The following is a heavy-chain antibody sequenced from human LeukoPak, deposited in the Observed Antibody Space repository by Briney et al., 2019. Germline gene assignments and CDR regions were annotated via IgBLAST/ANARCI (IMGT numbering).Heavy chain of an antibody. Sequence: SCKASGYTFTGYYMHWVRQAPGKGLEWVATITYDGSSEYYADSVKDRFTVSRDNSKNTLYLQMSSLKTEDTAVYYCAKRGDGGHKSLEYWGQGTLVIVSS. D-gene: IGHD3-16*01. CDR3: AKRGDGGHKSLEY. CDR2: ITYDGSSE. V-gene: IGHV3-30*18. CDR1: GYTFTGYY. J-gene: IGHJ4*02.